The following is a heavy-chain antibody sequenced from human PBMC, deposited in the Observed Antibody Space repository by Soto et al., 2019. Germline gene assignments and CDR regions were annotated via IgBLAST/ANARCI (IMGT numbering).Heavy chain of an antibody. CDR2: IGGTSGST. D-gene: IGHD6-13*01. CDR1: GFTFYNFV. CDR3: AKERRYSSSWYRGY. Sequence: EVHLLESGGGLVQPGRSLRLSCAASGFTFYNFVMGWVRQAPGKGLEWVSAIGGTSGSTYYADSVKGRFTISRDNSKNTLYLQMNSLRAEDTAAYYCAKERRYSSSWYRGYWGQGTLVTVSS. J-gene: IGHJ4*02. V-gene: IGHV3-23*01.